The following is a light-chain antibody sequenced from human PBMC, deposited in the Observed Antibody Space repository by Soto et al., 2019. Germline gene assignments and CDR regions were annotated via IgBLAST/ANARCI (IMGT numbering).Light chain of an antibody. J-gene: IGKJ4*01. CDR3: QRYDSAPSLT. CDR1: QGIGSY. Sequence: DIQMTQSPSSLSASVGDRVTITCRASQGIGSYLAWYQQKPGNVPKLLIYAASTLQSGVPSRFSGSGSGTDFTLTISSLQPEDVATYYCQRYDSAPSLTFGGGTKVEIK. V-gene: IGKV1-27*01. CDR2: AAS.